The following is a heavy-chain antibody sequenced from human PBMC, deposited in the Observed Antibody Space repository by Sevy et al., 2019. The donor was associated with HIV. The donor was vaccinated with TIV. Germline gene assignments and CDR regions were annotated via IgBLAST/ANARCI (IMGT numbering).Heavy chain of an antibody. Sequence: ASVKVSCKASGGTFSSYAISWVRQAPGQGLEWMGGIIPIFGTANYAQKFQGRVTITADESTSTAYMELSSLRSEDTAVYYCARVEGGSSGDQGWFDPWGQGTLVTVSS. D-gene: IGHD3-22*01. V-gene: IGHV1-69*13. CDR2: IIPIFGTA. CDR1: GGTFSSYA. CDR3: ARVEGGSSGDQGWFDP. J-gene: IGHJ5*02.